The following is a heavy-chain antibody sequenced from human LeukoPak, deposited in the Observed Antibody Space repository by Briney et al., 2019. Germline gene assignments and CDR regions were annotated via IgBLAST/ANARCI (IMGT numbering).Heavy chain of an antibody. D-gene: IGHD3-10*01. V-gene: IGHV4-61*08. Sequence: PSETLSLTCTVSGASVGSAGSHWMWIRQPPGKGLEYIGNIHRTGSTDYKPSLRSRVTISVDTSNNHFSLTLRSVTAANTVGYYCASLAEGESGRGSWGQGTFVTVSP. CDR2: IHRTGST. CDR1: GASVGSAGSH. CDR3: ASLAEGESGRGS. J-gene: IGHJ5*02.